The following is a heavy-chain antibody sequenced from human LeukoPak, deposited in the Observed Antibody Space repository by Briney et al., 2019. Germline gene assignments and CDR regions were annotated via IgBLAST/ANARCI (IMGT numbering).Heavy chain of an antibody. Sequence: GGSLRLSCAASGFTFSDYYMSWIRQAPGKGLEWVSYISSSGSTIYYADSVKGRFTISRDNAKNSLYLQMSSLRAEDTAVYYCARDQEDTAMVLDYWGQGTLVTVSS. V-gene: IGHV3-11*01. CDR3: ARDQEDTAMVLDY. D-gene: IGHD5-18*01. CDR2: ISSSGSTI. J-gene: IGHJ4*02. CDR1: GFTFSDYY.